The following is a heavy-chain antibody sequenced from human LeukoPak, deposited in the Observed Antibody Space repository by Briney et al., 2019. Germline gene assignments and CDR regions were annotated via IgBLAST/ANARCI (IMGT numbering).Heavy chain of an antibody. Sequence: SETLSLTCTVSGGSITSYYWTYIRQPAGKGLEWIGRIHTSGITNYNPPLKSRVTMSLDTSKNQFSLNLSSVTAADTAIYYCAREFSGTTVAARVFDSWGQGTLVTASS. CDR3: AREFSGTTVAARVFDS. D-gene: IGHD6-6*01. CDR2: IHTSGIT. CDR1: GGSITSYY. J-gene: IGHJ4*02. V-gene: IGHV4-4*07.